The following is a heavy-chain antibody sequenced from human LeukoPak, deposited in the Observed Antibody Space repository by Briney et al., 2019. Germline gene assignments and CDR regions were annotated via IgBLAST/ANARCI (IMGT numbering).Heavy chain of an antibody. CDR2: INHSGST. Sequence: SETLSLTCAVYGGSFSGYYWSWIRQPPGKGLEWIGEINHSGSTNYNPSLKSRVTISVDTSKNQFSLKLSSVTAADTAVYYCARVRYSSSWYRIDYWGQGTLVTVSS. J-gene: IGHJ4*02. CDR3: ARVRYSSSWYRIDY. V-gene: IGHV4-34*01. D-gene: IGHD6-13*01. CDR1: GGSFSGYY.